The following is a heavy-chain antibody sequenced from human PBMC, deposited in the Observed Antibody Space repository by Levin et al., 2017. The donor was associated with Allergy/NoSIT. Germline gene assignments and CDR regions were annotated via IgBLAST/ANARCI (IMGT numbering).Heavy chain of an antibody. V-gene: IGHV5-51*01. Sequence: RGESLKISCRGSGYNFPMSWLGRVRQIPGKGLEWVGIIYPGDSDVRYSPSFLGQVTISADKSITTAYLQWDSLRPSDTAIYYCAKRTYSYGYGIHRNYYFDSWGQGTLVAVSS. D-gene: IGHD2-2*03. CDR3: AKRTYSYGYGIHRNYYFDS. CDR2: IYPGDSDV. CDR1: GYNFPMSW. J-gene: IGHJ4*02.